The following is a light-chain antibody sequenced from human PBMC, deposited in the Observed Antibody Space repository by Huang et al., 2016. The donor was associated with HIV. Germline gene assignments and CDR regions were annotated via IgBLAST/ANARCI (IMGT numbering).Light chain of an antibody. CDR2: GAS. V-gene: IGKV1-5*01. CDR1: QSISSW. Sequence: DIQMTQSPSTLSASIGDRVTITCRASQSISSWLAWFQQKPGQAPKLLMFGASSLESGVPSRCSGSGSGTEFSLTISSLRPDDYGTYFCQQYNSYPYTFGQGTKLEIK. CDR3: QQYNSYPYT. J-gene: IGKJ2*01.